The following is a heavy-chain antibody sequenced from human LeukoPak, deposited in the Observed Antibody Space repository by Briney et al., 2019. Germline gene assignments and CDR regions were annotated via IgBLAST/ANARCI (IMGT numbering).Heavy chain of an antibody. CDR1: GGTFSSYA. CDR3: ARDVTSIVVVTANHGDQIGDGFDI. Sequence: AVKVSCKASGGTFSSYAIIWVRQAPGQGLEWMGGIIPIFGTANYEQKVHGRVTITTDESTSTAYMELSSLRSEDTAVYYCARDVTSIVVVTANHGDQIGDGFDIWGQGTMVTVSS. D-gene: IGHD2-21*02. V-gene: IGHV1-69*05. J-gene: IGHJ3*02. CDR2: IIPIFGTA.